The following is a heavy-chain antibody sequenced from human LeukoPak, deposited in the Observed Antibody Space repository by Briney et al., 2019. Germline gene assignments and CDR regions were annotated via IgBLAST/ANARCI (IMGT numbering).Heavy chain of an antibody. CDR1: GGSISSSSYY. J-gene: IGHJ4*02. CDR2: IYYSGST. CDR3: ARERYDSSGYYPFDY. V-gene: IGHV4-39*07. Sequence: PSDTLSLTCTVSGGSISSSSYYWGWIRQPPGKGLEWIGSIYYSGSTYYNPSLKSRLTISVDTSKNQFSLKLSSVTAADTAVYYCARERYDSSGYYPFDYWGQGTLVTVSS. D-gene: IGHD3-22*01.